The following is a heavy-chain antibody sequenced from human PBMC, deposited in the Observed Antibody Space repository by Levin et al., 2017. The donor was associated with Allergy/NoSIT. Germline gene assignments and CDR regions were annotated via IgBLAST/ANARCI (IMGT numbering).Heavy chain of an antibody. V-gene: IGHV4-4*07. J-gene: IGHJ4*02. CDR1: GGSINNYY. D-gene: IGHD5-12*01. CDR3: ARDQSGYDSFYFDY. CDR2: IYSRGIT. Sequence: SQTLSLTCTVSGGSINNYYWSWIRQPAGKRLEWIGHIYSRGITNYNPSLKSRVTMSVDTSKNQVSLKLTSGTAADTAVYYCARDQSGYDSFYFDYWGQGTLVTVSS.